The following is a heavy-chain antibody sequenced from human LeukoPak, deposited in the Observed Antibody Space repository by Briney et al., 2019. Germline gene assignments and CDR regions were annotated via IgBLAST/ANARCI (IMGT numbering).Heavy chain of an antibody. CDR3: ARGPDGYNPYYYYYYMDV. J-gene: IGHJ6*03. D-gene: IGHD5-24*01. Sequence: ASVKVSCKASGGTFNSYAISWVRQAPGQGLEWMGIINPSGGSTSYAQKFQGRVTMTRDTSTSTVYMELSSLRSEDTAVYYCARGPDGYNPYYYYYYMDVWGKGTTVTISS. CDR2: INPSGGST. CDR1: GGTFNSYA. V-gene: IGHV1-46*02.